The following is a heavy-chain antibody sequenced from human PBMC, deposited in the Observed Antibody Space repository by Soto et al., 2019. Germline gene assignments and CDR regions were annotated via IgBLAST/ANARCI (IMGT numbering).Heavy chain of an antibody. CDR3: TSCSSTSCYWYYYGMDV. CDR1: GFTFSGSA. CDR2: IRSKANSYAT. V-gene: IGHV3-73*01. J-gene: IGHJ6*02. Sequence: GGSLRLSCAASGFTFSGSAMHWVRQDSGKGLEWVGRIRSKANSYATAYAASVKGRFTIPRDDSKNTAYLQMNSLKTEDTAVYYCTSCSSTSCYWYYYGMDVWGQGTTVTVSS. D-gene: IGHD2-2*01.